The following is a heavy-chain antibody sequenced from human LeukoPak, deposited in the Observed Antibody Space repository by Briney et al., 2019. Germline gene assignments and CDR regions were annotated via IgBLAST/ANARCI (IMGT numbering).Heavy chain of an antibody. CDR2: MLNDGHSK. CDR3: ARDIGDCTSGTCYSDYLDY. CDR1: GFTLSESG. Sequence: PGGSLRLSCVASGFTLSESGMHWVRQAPGKGLEWVSMMLNDGHSKFYADSVKGRFTISRDTSKNTLFLQMNSLRAEDTAVYYCARDIGDCTSGTCYSDYLDYWGRGTLVTVSS. D-gene: IGHD2-15*01. V-gene: IGHV3-30*12. J-gene: IGHJ4*02.